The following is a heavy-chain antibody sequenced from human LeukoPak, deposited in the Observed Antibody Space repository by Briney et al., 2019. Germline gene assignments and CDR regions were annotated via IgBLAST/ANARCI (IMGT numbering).Heavy chain of an antibody. J-gene: IGHJ5*02. CDR2: IIPIFGTA. D-gene: IGHD6-19*01. Sequence: SVKVSCKASGGTFSSYAISWVRQAPGQGLEWMGGIIPIFGTANYAQKFQGRVTITADESTSTAYMELSSLRSEDTAVYYCTRTVGYRPVAGLKEKWFDPWGQGTLVTVSS. CDR1: GGTFSSYA. V-gene: IGHV1-69*13. CDR3: TRTVGYRPVAGLKEKWFDP.